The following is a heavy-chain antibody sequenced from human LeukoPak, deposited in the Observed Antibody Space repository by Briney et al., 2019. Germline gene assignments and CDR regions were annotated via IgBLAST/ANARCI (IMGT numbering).Heavy chain of an antibody. CDR3: ARGGWFGELLFDY. V-gene: IGHV3-23*01. CDR1: GFTFSNYA. D-gene: IGHD3-10*01. CDR2: ISGRGSST. Sequence: PGGSLRLSCAASGFTFSNYAMSWVRQAPGKGLEWVSAISGRGSSTYYADSVKGRFTISRGNAKNSLYLQMNSLRAEDTALYYCARGGWFGELLFDYWGQGTLVTVSS. J-gene: IGHJ4*02.